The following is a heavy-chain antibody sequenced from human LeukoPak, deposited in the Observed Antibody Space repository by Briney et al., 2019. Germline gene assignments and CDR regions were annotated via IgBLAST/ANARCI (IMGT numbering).Heavy chain of an antibody. CDR3: ARSHLWPSGTFDI. CDR2: INHGGFT. J-gene: IGHJ3*02. V-gene: IGHV4-34*01. D-gene: IGHD5-18*01. CDR1: GASLSGYY. Sequence: SETLSLTCAVSGASLSGYYWSWIRQSPGKGLEWIGEINHGGFTNYNPSLKSRVTISVDTSGNQIALRLSSLTAADTAVYFCARSHLWPSGTFDIWGQGTVVAVSS.